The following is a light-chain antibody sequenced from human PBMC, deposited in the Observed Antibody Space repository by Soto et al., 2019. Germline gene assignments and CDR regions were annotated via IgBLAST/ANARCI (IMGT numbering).Light chain of an antibody. J-gene: IGKJ2*01. Sequence: AIQVTQAPSALSASGGDRVTITCRASRGISSALAWYQQISGKAPKLLIYGASSLESGVPSRFSGRGSGTDSAVTFSSVQPEDFETYNCQQFKNYPRTFGQGTKLEIK. CDR3: QQFKNYPRT. CDR1: RGISSA. CDR2: GAS. V-gene: IGKV1D-13*01.